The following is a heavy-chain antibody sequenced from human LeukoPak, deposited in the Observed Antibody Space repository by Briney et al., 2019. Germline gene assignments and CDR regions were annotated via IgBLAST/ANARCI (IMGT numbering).Heavy chain of an antibody. D-gene: IGHD5-18*01. CDR2: ISSSSSYI. CDR3: AGEYSYGLVSGDY. J-gene: IGHJ4*02. CDR1: GFTFSSYS. Sequence: GGSLRLSCAASGFTFSSYSMNWVRQASGKGLEWVSSISSSSSYIYYADSVKGRFTISRDNAKNSLYLQMNSLRAEDTAVYYCAGEYSYGLVSGDYWGQGTLVTVSS. V-gene: IGHV3-21*01.